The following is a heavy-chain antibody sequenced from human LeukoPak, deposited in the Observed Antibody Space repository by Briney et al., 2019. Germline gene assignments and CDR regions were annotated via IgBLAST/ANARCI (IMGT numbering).Heavy chain of an antibody. V-gene: IGHV3-7*01. CDR3: ARDVGPTVFGVVTSPDAFDI. J-gene: IGHJ3*02. D-gene: IGHD3-3*01. CDR2: IKQDGSEK. Sequence: GSLRLSCAASGFTFSSYWMSWVRQAPGKGLEWVANIKQDGSEKYYVDSVKGRFTISRDNAKNSLYLQMNSLRAEDTAVYYCARDVGPTVFGVVTSPDAFDIWGQGTMVTVSS. CDR1: GFTFSSYW.